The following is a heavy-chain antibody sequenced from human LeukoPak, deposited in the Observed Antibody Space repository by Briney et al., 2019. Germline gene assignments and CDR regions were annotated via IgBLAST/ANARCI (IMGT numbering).Heavy chain of an antibody. Sequence: PGRSLRLSCTASGFTFGDYAMSWFRQAPGKGLEWVGFIRSKAYGGTTEYAASVKGRFTISRDDSKSIAYLQMNSLKTEDTAVYYCRVGHPAPKQWELEDHDYWGQGTLVTVSS. V-gene: IGHV3-49*03. J-gene: IGHJ4*02. CDR2: IRSKAYGGTT. CDR3: RVGHPAPKQWELEDHDY. D-gene: IGHD1-26*01. CDR1: GFTFGDYA.